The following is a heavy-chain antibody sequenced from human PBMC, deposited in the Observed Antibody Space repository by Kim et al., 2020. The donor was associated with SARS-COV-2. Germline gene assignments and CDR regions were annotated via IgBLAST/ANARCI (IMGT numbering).Heavy chain of an antibody. CDR2: IWYDGSKK. J-gene: IGHJ4*02. CDR3: ANGGSSSSWAHLY. D-gene: IGHD2-2*01. CDR1: GFTFSSYG. Sequence: GGSLRLSCAASGFTFSSYGMHWVRQAPGKGLEWVAVIWYDGSKKYYGDSVKGRFTISRDNSKNTLYLQMNSLRAEDTAVYYCANGGSSSSWAHLYWGQGT. V-gene: IGHV3-33*06.